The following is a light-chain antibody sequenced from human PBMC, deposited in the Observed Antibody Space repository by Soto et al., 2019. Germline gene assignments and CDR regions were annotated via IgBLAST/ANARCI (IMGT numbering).Light chain of an antibody. Sequence: EIVLTQSPGTLSLSPGERATLSCRASQNVGSRYLAWYQQKPGQAPRLLIYGTSNRATGIPDRFSGSRSGTYFSLTISSLEPGDLAVYYCQQYGSSPRTFGQGNKVEIK. J-gene: IGKJ1*01. CDR3: QQYGSSPRT. V-gene: IGKV3-20*01. CDR2: GTS. CDR1: QNVGSRY.